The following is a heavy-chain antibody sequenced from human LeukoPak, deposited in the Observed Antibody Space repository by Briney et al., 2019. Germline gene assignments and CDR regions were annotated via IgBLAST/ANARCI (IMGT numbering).Heavy chain of an antibody. CDR1: GFTFSSYS. J-gene: IGHJ6*03. CDR2: ISSSSSYI. Sequence: PGGSLRLSCAASGFTFSSYSMNWVRQAPGKGLEWVSSISSSSSYIYYADSVKGRFTISRDNAKNSLYLQMNSLRAEDTAMYYCARVSLEAYCSGGSCETSLAYYYYYMDVWGKGTTVTISS. CDR3: ARVSLEAYCSGGSCETSLAYYYYYMDV. D-gene: IGHD2-15*01. V-gene: IGHV3-21*01.